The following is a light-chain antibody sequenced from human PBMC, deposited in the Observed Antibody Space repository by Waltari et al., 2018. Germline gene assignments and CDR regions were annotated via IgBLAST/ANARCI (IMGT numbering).Light chain of an antibody. CDR3: QQRSSWPLT. CDR2: DAS. J-gene: IGKJ1*01. V-gene: IGKV3-11*01. Sequence: EIVLTQSPATLSLSPGGRATLSSRASQSVSSYLAWYQQKPGQAPRLLIYDASNRATGIPARFSGSGSGTDFTLTISSLEPEDFAVYYCQQRSSWPLTFGQGTKVEIK. CDR1: QSVSSY.